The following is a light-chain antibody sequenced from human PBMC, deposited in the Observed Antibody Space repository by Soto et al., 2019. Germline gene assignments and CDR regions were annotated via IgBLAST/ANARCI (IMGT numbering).Light chain of an antibody. CDR1: SSDVGSYNL. Sequence: QSVLTQPASVSGSPGQSITISCTGTSSDVGSYNLVSWYQQHPGKAPKLMIYEVSKRPSGVSNRFSGSKSGNTASLTISGLQAEDEADYYCCSYAGSRTLRVSGTGTKLTVL. V-gene: IGLV2-23*02. J-gene: IGLJ1*01. CDR3: CSYAGSRTLRV. CDR2: EVS.